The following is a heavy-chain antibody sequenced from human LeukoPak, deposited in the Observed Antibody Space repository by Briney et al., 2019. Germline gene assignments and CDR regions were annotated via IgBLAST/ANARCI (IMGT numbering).Heavy chain of an antibody. CDR3: AGAYDFGNWFEP. J-gene: IGHJ5*02. CDR1: GFTFSNTW. Sequence: GGSLRLSCAASGFTFSNTWMHWVRQAPGKRLVWVSRLDICEGSTAYADSVKGRFTISRDNAKDRLYLQMNSLRAEDTALYYCAGAYDFGNWFEPWGEGALGTVSS. V-gene: IGHV3-74*03. D-gene: IGHD2/OR15-2a*01. CDR2: LDICEGST.